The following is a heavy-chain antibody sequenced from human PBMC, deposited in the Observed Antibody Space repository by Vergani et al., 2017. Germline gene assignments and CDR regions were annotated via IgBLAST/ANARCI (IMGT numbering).Heavy chain of an antibody. CDR1: GGSFTSYH. CDR3: ARSIVSRNPPDYFDN. V-gene: IGHV4-59*10. Sequence: QVQLQQWGGGLLKPSETLSLTCVVNGGSFTSYHWNWIRQTPGEGLEWIGYVEDSGYFNYNPSLKTRVSMSSDTSNNQFSLMLSSVTVADTAVYYCARSIVSRNPPDYFDNWGQGTLVTVSS. CDR2: VEDSGYF. D-gene: IGHD1-14*01. J-gene: IGHJ4*02.